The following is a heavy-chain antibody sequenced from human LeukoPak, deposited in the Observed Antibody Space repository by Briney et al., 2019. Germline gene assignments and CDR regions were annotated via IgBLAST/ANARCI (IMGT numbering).Heavy chain of an antibody. CDR1: GGSISSYY. V-gene: IGHV4-59*08. CDR3: ATQKSVFVGGFDY. CDR2: IYYSGST. J-gene: IGHJ4*02. Sequence: SETLSLTCTVSGGSISSYYWSWIRQPPGKGLEWIGYIYYSGSTNYNPSLKSRVTISVDTSKNQFSLKLSSVTAADTAVYYCATQKSVFVGGFDYWGQGTLVSDSS. D-gene: IGHD3-10*01.